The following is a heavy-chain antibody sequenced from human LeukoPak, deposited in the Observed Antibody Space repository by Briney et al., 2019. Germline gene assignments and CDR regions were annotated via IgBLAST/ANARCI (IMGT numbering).Heavy chain of an antibody. CDR3: ASEGLGSYYYYYYMDV. CDR1: GGSISSSSYY. CDR2: IYYSGST. D-gene: IGHD2-2*03. Sequence: PPETLSLTCTVSGGSISSSSYYWGWIRQPPGKGLEWIGSIYYSGSTYYNPSLKSRVTISVDTSKNQFSLKLSSVTAADTAVYYCASEGLGSYYYYYYMDVWGKGTTVTISS. V-gene: IGHV4-39*01. J-gene: IGHJ6*03.